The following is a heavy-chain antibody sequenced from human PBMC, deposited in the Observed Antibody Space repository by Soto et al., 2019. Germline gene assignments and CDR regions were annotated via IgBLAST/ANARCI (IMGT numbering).Heavy chain of an antibody. CDR2: IFYNGNT. D-gene: IGHD2-2*01. Sequence: SDTLSLTSIFSGCPIRTGDYYWRWMTPLPGEDLGWIAYIFYNGNTYYTPSLKSLATISLDTSRNQFFLNLNSVTAADTAVYYCARDVGSSHGPGHPHYFDYWGQGTLVTVSS. CDR3: ARDVGSSHGPGHPHYFDY. V-gene: IGHV4-31*01. CDR1: GCPIRTGDYY. J-gene: IGHJ4*02.